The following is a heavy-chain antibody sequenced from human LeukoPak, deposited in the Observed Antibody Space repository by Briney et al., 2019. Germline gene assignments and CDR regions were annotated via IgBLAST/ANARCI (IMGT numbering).Heavy chain of an antibody. D-gene: IGHD1-26*01. V-gene: IGHV4-39*01. CDR2: IYYSGST. CDR3: ARLTGTYYSFDY. J-gene: IGHJ4*02. CDR1: GGSISSTSHY. Sequence: PSETLSLTCTVSGGSISSTSHYWGWIRQPPGKGLEWIGSIYYSGSTYYNPSLKSRVTISVDTSKKQFFLKLSPVTAAGTAVYYCARLTGTYYSFDYWGQGTLVTVSS.